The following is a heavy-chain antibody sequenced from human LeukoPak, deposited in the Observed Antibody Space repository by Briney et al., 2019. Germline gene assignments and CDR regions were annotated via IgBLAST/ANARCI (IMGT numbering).Heavy chain of an antibody. D-gene: IGHD6-13*01. V-gene: IGHV3-11*01. CDR1: GFTFDDYA. J-gene: IGHJ4*02. CDR2: ISGRGRSI. CDR3: ARGSSPPDY. Sequence: GGSLRLSCAASGFTFDDYAMHWVRQAPGKGLEWVSDISGRGRSIYHADSVKGRFTISRDNAKNSLYLQLNSLRVEDTAVYYCARGSSPPDYWGQGTLVTVSS.